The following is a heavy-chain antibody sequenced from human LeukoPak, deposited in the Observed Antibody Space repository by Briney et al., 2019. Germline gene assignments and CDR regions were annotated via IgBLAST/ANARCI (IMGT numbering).Heavy chain of an antibody. V-gene: IGHV3-23*01. CDR3: AKVKGYCSGGSCYQPFDY. Sequence: QAGGSLRLSCVSSGFSFSNYAMSWVRQAPGKGLEWVSSISGSGGSTHYADSVKGRFTISRDKTKNTLYLQMNSLRAEDTAVYYCAKVKGYCSGGSCYQPFDYWGQGTLVTVSS. J-gene: IGHJ4*02. CDR2: ISGSGGST. D-gene: IGHD2-15*01. CDR1: GFSFSNYA.